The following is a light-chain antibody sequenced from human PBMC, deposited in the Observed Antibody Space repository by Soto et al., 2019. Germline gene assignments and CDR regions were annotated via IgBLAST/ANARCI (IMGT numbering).Light chain of an antibody. CDR2: AAS. CDR3: QQYGSSPLWT. J-gene: IGKJ1*01. CDR1: RSFASSY. V-gene: IGKV3-20*01. Sequence: EIVLTQSPVTLSLSPGERATLSCRASRSFASSYLGWYQQKPGQAPRLLIYAASTKATGIPDRFSGSGYATDFTLTISRLEPEDSAVYYCQQYGSSPLWTFGQGTKVEIK.